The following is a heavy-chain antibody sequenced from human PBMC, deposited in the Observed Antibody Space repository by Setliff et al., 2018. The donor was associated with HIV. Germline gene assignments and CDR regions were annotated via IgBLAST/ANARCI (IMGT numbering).Heavy chain of an antibody. J-gene: IGHJ3*02. CDR2: ISTYHSNT. V-gene: IGHV1-18*01. Sequence: ASVKVSCKPSGYTFTSYGITWVRQAPGQGLEWMGWISTYHSNTKYALNVQGRVTMTTDASTSTAYMELRSLRSDDTAVYYCARDDSSGLRGAFDIWGQGTMVTVSS. D-gene: IGHD3-22*01. CDR3: ARDDSSGLRGAFDI. CDR1: GYTFTSYG.